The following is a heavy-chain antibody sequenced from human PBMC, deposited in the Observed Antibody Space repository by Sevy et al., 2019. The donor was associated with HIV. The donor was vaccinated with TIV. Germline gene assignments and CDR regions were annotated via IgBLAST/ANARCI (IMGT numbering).Heavy chain of an antibody. CDR2: LSFGCGEI. CDR1: GFTFSKYS. Sequence: GGSLRLSCAASGFTFSKYSMSGVRQPPGKGLEWVSTLSFGCGEINHADSVKGRFTISRDNSKNSLYLQMNNLRAEDTAVYYCAREGCTKPHDYWGQGTLVPSPQ. D-gene: IGHD2-8*01. V-gene: IGHV3-23*01. CDR3: AREGCTKPHDY. J-gene: IGHJ4*02.